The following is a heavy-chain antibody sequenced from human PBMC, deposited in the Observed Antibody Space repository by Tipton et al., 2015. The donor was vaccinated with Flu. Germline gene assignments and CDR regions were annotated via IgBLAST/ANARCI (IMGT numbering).Heavy chain of an antibody. CDR2: ISHSGNT. CDR1: GYSISSGYY. V-gene: IGHV4-38-2*02. CDR3: ARSTYYYGSGSSDY. Sequence: TLSLTCTVSGYSISSGYYWGWIRQPPGKGLEWIGSISHSGNTYYNPSLKSRVTMSVDTSKNQFSLKLNSVTAADTAVYYCARSTYYYGSGSSDYRGQGSLVTASS. D-gene: IGHD3-10*01. J-gene: IGHJ4*02.